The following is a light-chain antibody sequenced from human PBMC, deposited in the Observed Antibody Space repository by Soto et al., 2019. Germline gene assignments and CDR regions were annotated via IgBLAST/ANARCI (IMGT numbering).Light chain of an antibody. CDR2: TNN. CDR1: SSNIGRNA. Sequence: QSVLTQPPSASGTPGQRVTIFCSGSSSNIGRNAVNWYQQLPGTAPKILIYTNNQRPSGVSDRFSGSKSGTSASLAISGLQSEDEADYYCAAWDDSLNGVLFGGGTKLTVL. J-gene: IGLJ2*01. CDR3: AAWDDSLNGVL. V-gene: IGLV1-44*01.